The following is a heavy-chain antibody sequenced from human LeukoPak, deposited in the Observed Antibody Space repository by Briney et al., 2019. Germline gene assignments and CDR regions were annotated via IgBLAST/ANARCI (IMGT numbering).Heavy chain of an antibody. CDR1: GYSISSGYY. CDR2: IYHSGST. J-gene: IGHJ4*02. CDR3: ARRICSSTSCYTGQFDY. Sequence: SETLSLTCAVSGYSISSGYYWGWIRQPPGKGLGWIGSIYHSGSTYYNPSLKSRVTISVDTSKNQFSLKLSSVTAADTAVYYCARRICSSTSCYTGQFDYWGQGTLVTVSS. D-gene: IGHD2-2*02. V-gene: IGHV4-38-2*01.